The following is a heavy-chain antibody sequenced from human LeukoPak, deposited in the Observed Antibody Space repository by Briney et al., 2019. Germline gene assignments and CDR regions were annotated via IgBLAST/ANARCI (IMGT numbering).Heavy chain of an antibody. CDR1: GGSFSGYY. CDR3: ARDQNIVVVPAAINYYYGMDV. V-gene: IGHV4-34*01. D-gene: IGHD2-2*02. CDR2: INHSGST. J-gene: IGHJ6*02. Sequence: SETLSLTCAVYGGSFSGYYWSWIRQPPGKGLEWIGEINHSGSTNYNPSLKSRVTISLDTSKNQFSLKLSSVTAADTAVYYCARDQNIVVVPAAINYYYGMDVWGQGTTVTVSS.